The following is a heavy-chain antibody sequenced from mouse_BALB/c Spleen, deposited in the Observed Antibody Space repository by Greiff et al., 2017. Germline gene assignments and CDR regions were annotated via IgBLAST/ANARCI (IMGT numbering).Heavy chain of an antibody. CDR3: NAWIKYGNYLDY. Sequence: VHVKQSGAELVRSGASVKLSCTASGFNIKDYYMHWVKQRPEQGLEWIGWIDPENGDTEYAPKFQGKATMTADTSSNTAYLQLSSLTSEDTAVYYCNAWIKYGNYLDYWGQGTTLTVSS. J-gene: IGHJ2*01. D-gene: IGHD2-10*02. CDR2: IDPENGDT. V-gene: IGHV14-4*02. CDR1: GFNIKDYY.